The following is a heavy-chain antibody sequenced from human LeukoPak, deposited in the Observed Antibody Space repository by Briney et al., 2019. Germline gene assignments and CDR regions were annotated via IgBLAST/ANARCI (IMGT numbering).Heavy chain of an antibody. Sequence: SETLSLTCTVSGGSINGGGYWSWIRQHPGKGLEWIGYIYYSGTTYFNPSLKGRVTMSVDTSKNQFSLKLSSVTAADTAVYYCARDSGISGRTDYWGQGTLVTVSS. CDR1: GGSINGGGY. CDR3: ARDSGISGRTDY. D-gene: IGHD3-10*01. V-gene: IGHV4-31*03. J-gene: IGHJ4*02. CDR2: IYYSGTT.